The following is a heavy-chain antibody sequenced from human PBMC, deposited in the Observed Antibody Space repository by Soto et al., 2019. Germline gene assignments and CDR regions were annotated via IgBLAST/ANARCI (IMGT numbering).Heavy chain of an antibody. CDR2: ISGHNGNT. V-gene: IGHV1-18*01. CDR3: ARDLYPLAYYFDY. J-gene: IGHJ4*02. Sequence: QVQLVQSGAEVKKPGASVKVSCKASGYTFTNHGISWVRQAPGQGLEWLGWISGHNGNTKYAQRLQGRVTMTTDTSTNTAYMELRSLKSNDTAVYYCARDLYPLAYYFDYWGQGTLVTVSS. CDR1: GYTFTNHG.